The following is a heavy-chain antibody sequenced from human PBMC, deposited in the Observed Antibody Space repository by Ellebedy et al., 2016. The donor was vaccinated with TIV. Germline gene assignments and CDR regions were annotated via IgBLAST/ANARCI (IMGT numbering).Heavy chain of an antibody. CDR1: EYTFTSHW. CDR3: ARRLAWGYKQRQYYFDY. D-gene: IGHD1-1*01. J-gene: IGHJ4*02. CDR2: IHPGDSDT. Sequence: GESLKISCQAFEYTFTSHWIGWVRQMPGKGLEWMGIIHPGDSDTRYSPSFQGQVTISADKSINTAYLQWSSLKASDTAIYYCARRLAWGYKQRQYYFDYWGQGTLVTVSS. V-gene: IGHV5-51*01.